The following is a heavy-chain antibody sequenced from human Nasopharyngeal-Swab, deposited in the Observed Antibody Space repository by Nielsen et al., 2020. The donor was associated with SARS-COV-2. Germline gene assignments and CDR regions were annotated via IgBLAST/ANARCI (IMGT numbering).Heavy chain of an antibody. J-gene: IGHJ4*01. Sequence: SLKISCAASGFAFDDFAMHWVRQAPGKGLEWVSGITWNSRITDYADSVEGRFTISRDNTKNSLYLQMNNLRPEDTALYYCVSTGDYFDLWGQGTLVTVSS. D-gene: IGHD7-27*01. CDR1: GFAFDDFA. V-gene: IGHV3-9*01. CDR3: VSTGDYFDL. CDR2: ITWNSRIT.